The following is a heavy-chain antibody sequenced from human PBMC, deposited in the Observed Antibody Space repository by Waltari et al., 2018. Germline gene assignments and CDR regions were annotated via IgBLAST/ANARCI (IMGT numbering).Heavy chain of an antibody. CDR3: ARSDRGYGWFDP. J-gene: IGHJ5*02. D-gene: IGHD3-22*01. CDR1: GGSISSYY. V-gene: IGHV4-59*01. Sequence: QVQLQESGPGLVKPSETLSLTCTVSGGSISSYYWSWIRQPPGKGLEWIGYIYYSGGTNYNPSLKSRVTISVDTSKNQFSLKLSSVTAADTAVYYWARSDRGYGWFDPWGQGTLVTVSS. CDR2: IYYSGGT.